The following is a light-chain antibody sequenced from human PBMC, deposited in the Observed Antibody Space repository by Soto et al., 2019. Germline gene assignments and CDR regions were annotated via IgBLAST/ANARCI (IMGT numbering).Light chain of an antibody. CDR3: QQYGSSPLT. V-gene: IGKV3-20*01. Sequence: EIVLTQSPGTLSLSPGERATLSCRASQSINNNYLAWFQQKPGQAPRLLIWGASNRATGIADRFSGSASGTDFTLTISRLEPEDFAVYYCQQYGSSPLTFGGGTKVDIK. CDR1: QSINNNY. CDR2: GAS. J-gene: IGKJ4*01.